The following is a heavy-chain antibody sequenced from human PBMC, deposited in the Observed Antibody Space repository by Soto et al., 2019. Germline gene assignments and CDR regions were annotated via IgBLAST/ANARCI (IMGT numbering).Heavy chain of an antibody. J-gene: IGHJ4*02. CDR3: ATKRITMIAFDY. D-gene: IGHD3-22*01. Sequence: ASVNVSCKVSGYTLTELAMHWVRQAPGKGLEWMGGFDPEDGETIYAQKFQGRVTMTEDTSTDTAYMELSSLRSEDTAVYYCATKRITMIAFDYWGQGTLVTVSS. V-gene: IGHV1-24*01. CDR1: GYTLTELA. CDR2: FDPEDGET.